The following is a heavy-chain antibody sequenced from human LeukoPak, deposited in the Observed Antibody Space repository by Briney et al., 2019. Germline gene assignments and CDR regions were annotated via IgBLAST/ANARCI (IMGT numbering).Heavy chain of an antibody. V-gene: IGHV4-59*01. CDR2: IYYSGST. D-gene: IGHD2-15*01. CDR1: GGSISSYY. Sequence: SETLSLTCTVSGGSISSYYWSWIRQPPGKGLEWIGYIYYSGSTNYNPSLKSRVTISVDTSKNQFSLKLSSVTAADTAVYYCARGVFDGYCSGGSCYYFDYWGQGTLVTVSS. CDR3: ARGVFDGYCSGGSCYYFDY. J-gene: IGHJ4*02.